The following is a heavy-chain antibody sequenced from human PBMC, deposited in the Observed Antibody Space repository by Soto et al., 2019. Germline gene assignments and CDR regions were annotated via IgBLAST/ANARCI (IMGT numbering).Heavy chain of an antibody. D-gene: IGHD2-2*01. CDR2: IIPIFGTA. CDR1: GGTFSSYA. CDR3: ARGKKRQLIVVVPAAKGNYYYYGMDG. V-gene: IGHV1-69*13. Sequence: SVKVSCKASGGTFSSYAISWVRQAPGQGLEWMGGIIPIFGTANYAQKFQGRVTITADESTSTAYMELSSLRSEDTAVYYCARGKKRQLIVVVPAAKGNYYYYGMDGWGQGTTVTVSS. J-gene: IGHJ6*02.